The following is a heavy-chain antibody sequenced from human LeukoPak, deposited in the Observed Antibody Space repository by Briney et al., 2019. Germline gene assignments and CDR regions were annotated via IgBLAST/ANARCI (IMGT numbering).Heavy chain of an antibody. CDR1: GGSISSGSYY. CDR3: ARDRSSSSYYYYGMDV. Sequence: SETLSLTCTVSGGSISSGSYYWSWIRQPAGKGLEWLGRIYTSGSTNYNPSLKSRVTISVDTSKNQFSLKLSSVTAADTAVYYCARDRSSSSYYYYGMDVWGQGTTVTVSS. CDR2: IYTSGST. V-gene: IGHV4-61*02. D-gene: IGHD6-6*01. J-gene: IGHJ6*02.